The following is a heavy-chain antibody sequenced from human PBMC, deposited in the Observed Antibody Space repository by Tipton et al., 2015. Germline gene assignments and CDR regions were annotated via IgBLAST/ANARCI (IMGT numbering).Heavy chain of an antibody. J-gene: IGHJ4*02. Sequence: SLRLSCAGSGFTFSSYAMSWVRQAPGKGLEWVSTISGSGSGTYYGDSVKGRFTISNDNAKNSLYLQMNSLRAEDTAVYYCARGGSVFDYWGQGTLVTVSS. CDR3: ARGGSVFDY. CDR1: GFTFSSYA. V-gene: IGHV3-23*01. CDR2: ISGSGSGT. D-gene: IGHD3-10*01.